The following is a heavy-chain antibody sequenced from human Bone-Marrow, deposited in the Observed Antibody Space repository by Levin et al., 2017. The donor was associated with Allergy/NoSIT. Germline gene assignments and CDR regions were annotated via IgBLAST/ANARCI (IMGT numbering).Heavy chain of an antibody. CDR3: AREKVTMMVEIIERSFDF. V-gene: IGHV3-30-3*01. Sequence: GGSLRLSCAASEFTFSTYAMHWVRQAPGKGLEWVAVISSDGSKEHYADSVKGRFTIPRDNSKNTLYLQMNSLRREDTAMYYCAREKVTMMVEIIERSFDFWGQGTLVTVSS. J-gene: IGHJ4*02. CDR2: ISSDGSKE. D-gene: IGHD3-22*01. CDR1: EFTFSTYA.